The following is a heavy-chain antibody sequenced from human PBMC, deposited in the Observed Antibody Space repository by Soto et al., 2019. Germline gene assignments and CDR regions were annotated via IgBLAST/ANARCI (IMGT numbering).Heavy chain of an antibody. CDR3: ARGVGWFDT. V-gene: IGHV1-18*04. Sequence: QVQLVQSGTEVKKPGASVKVSFNAAGYRFSIHDISWVRQAPGQPLEWMGWLSSYTGAQNDARNLQGRLTLSTDPATSTADMELRRLTADDTAVYSCARGVGWFDTWGQGTLVTVSS. D-gene: IGHD1-26*01. J-gene: IGHJ5*02. CDR1: GYRFSIHD. CDR2: LSSYTGAQ.